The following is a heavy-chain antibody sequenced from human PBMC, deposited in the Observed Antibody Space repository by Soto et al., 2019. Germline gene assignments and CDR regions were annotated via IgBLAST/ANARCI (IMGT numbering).Heavy chain of an antibody. J-gene: IGHJ5*02. CDR1: GYSFTDYY. CDR3: ARVGPTGGFDP. V-gene: IGHV1-2*02. D-gene: IGHD1-26*01. Sequence: QVHLAQSGAEVKKPGASVKVSCKASGYSFTDYYMHWVRQAPGQGLEWMGWINTKTGGTNYAQRVRGRVTMTGDTSINTAYMELSRLRSDDTAVYYCARVGPTGGFDPWGQGTVVTVSS. CDR2: INTKTGGT.